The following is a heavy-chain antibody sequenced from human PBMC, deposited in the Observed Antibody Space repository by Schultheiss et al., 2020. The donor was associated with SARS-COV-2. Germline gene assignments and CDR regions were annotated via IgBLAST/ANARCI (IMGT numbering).Heavy chain of an antibody. CDR1: GFTFSSYA. CDR2: IYSGGST. J-gene: IGHJ3*02. CDR3: ARDQGKNAFDI. Sequence: GGSLRLSCAASGFTFSSYAMHWVRQAPGKGLEWVSVIYSGGSTYYADSVKGRFTISRDNSKNTLYLQMNSLRAEDTAVYYCARDQGKNAFDIWGQGTMVTVSS. V-gene: IGHV3-66*01.